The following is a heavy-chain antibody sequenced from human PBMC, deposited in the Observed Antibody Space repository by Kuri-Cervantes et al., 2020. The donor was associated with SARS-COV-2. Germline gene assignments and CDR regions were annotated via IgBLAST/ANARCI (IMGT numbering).Heavy chain of an antibody. CDR2: IRNKANNYAT. CDR3: GSSVLRFFDQYGDY. D-gene: IGHD3-9*01. CDR1: GFTFSASA. Sequence: GGSLRLSCGASGFTFSASAIYWVRQASGKGLEWIGRIRNKANNYATTYVASVKGRFTISRDDPKNTAYLQMNSLKTEDTAVYYCGSSVLRFFDQYGDYWGRGTLVTVSS. J-gene: IGHJ4*02. V-gene: IGHV3-73*01.